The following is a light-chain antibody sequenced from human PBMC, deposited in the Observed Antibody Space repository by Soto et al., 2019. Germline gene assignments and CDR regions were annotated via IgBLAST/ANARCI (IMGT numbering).Light chain of an antibody. Sequence: EIVLTQSPGTLSLSPGERATLSCRASQSVSSSYLAWYQQKPGQAPRLLIYGASSRATGIPDRFSGSGSGTDFPVTTSRQEPDNFAVYSCQQYGSSPPVYSFGQGTKLEIK. J-gene: IGKJ2*01. CDR3: QQYGSSPPVYS. CDR1: QSVSSSY. V-gene: IGKV3-20*01. CDR2: GAS.